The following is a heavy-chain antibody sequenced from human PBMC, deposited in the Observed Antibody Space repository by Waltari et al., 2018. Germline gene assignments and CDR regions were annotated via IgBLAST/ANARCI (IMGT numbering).Heavy chain of an antibody. V-gene: IGHV1-69*08. Sequence: QVQLLHSRAEVREPASSLQVSCTASGATFRSDPITWVGRAPGQGLVWMGMIIPIFGTANYAQKFQGRVTITADKSTSTAYMELSSLRSEDTAVYYCARRIWGIAAAGFDYWGQGTLVTVSS. CDR2: IIPIFGTA. CDR3: ARRIWGIAAAGFDY. CDR1: GATFRSDP. D-gene: IGHD6-13*01. J-gene: IGHJ4*02.